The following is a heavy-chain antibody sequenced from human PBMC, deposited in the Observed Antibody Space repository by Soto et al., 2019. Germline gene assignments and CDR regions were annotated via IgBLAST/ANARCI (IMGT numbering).Heavy chain of an antibody. CDR2: IYPGDSDT. CDR1: GYTFTNYW. J-gene: IGHJ6*02. V-gene: IGHV5-51*01. CDR3: AASIFYYGMDV. Sequence: PGESLKISFKASGYTFTNYWIGWVRQMPGKGLEWMGIIYPGDSDTKYTPSFQGHFTISADKPITPPSLQWSSLKASDTAIYYCAASIFYYGMDVWGQGTTVTV.